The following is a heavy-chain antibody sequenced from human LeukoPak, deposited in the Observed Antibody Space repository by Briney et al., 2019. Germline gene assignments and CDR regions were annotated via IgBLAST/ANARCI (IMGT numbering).Heavy chain of an antibody. CDR1: DGSINSHY. J-gene: IGHJ4*02. Sequence: AETLSLTCSVSDGSINSHYWGWIRQPPGKGLEWIGNIYYSGSTYYNPSLKSRVTISVDTSKNQFSLKLSSVTAADTAVYYCASQPLGSGYYYGDYWGQGTLVTVSS. D-gene: IGHD3-22*01. CDR3: ASQPLGSGYYYGDY. V-gene: IGHV4-59*04. CDR2: IYYSGST.